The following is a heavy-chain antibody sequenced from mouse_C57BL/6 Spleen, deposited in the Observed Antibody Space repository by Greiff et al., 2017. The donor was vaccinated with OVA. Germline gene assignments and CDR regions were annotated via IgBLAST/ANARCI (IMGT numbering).Heavy chain of an antibody. V-gene: IGHV1-4*01. Sequence: QVQLKESGAELARPGASVKMSCKASGYTFTSYTMHWVKQRPGQGLEWIGYINPSSGYTKYNQKFKDKATLTADKSSSTAYMQRSSLTSEDSAVYYCAKLDNWYFDVWGTGTTLTVSS. CDR1: GYTFTSYT. CDR3: AKLDNWYFDV. D-gene: IGHD4-1*01. J-gene: IGHJ1*03. CDR2: INPSSGYT.